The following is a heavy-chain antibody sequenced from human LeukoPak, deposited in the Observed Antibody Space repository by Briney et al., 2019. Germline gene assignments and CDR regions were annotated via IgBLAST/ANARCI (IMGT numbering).Heavy chain of an antibody. J-gene: IGHJ4*02. Sequence: GGSLRLSCAASGFTFSSYAMHWVRQAPGKGLEWVAFIRYDGSNKYYADSVKGRFTISRDNSKNTLYLQMNSLRAEDTAVYYCARGLYYYDSSGYPDWGQGTLVTVSS. D-gene: IGHD3-22*01. CDR1: GFTFSSYA. CDR2: IRYDGSNK. CDR3: ARGLYYYDSSGYPD. V-gene: IGHV3-30*02.